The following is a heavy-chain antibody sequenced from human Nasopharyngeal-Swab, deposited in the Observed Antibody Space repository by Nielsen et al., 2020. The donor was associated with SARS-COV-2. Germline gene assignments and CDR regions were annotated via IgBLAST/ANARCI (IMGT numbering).Heavy chain of an antibody. J-gene: IGHJ4*02. CDR3: ARLTGRAGTTDY. Sequence: ASVKVSCKASGYTFTSYAMHWVRQAPGQRLEWMGWINAGNGNTKYSQKFQGRVTITRDTSASTAYMELSSLRSEDPAVYYCARLTGRAGTTDYWGQGTLVTVSS. CDR2: INAGNGNT. CDR1: GYTFTSYA. V-gene: IGHV1-3*01. D-gene: IGHD3-10*01.